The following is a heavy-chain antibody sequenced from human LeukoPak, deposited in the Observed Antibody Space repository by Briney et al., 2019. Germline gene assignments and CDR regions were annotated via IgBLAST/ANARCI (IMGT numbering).Heavy chain of an antibody. CDR2: IYWNDDK. V-gene: IGHV2-5*01. Sequence: SGPTLVNPTQTLTLTCTFSGFSLSTSGVGVGWIRQPPGKALEWLALIYWNDDKRYSPSLKSRLTITKDTSKNQVVLTMTNMDPVDTATYYCAHSPRGYSSSPRPISYYYMDVWGKGTTVTVSS. CDR1: GFSLSTSGVG. J-gene: IGHJ6*03. D-gene: IGHD6-6*01. CDR3: AHSPRGYSSSPRPISYYYMDV.